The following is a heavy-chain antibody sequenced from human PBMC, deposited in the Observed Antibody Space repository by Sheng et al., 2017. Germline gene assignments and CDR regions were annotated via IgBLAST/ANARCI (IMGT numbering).Heavy chain of an antibody. CDR2: INHSGHS. J-gene: IGHJ4*02. CDR3: VRGVYSDGSGYRYYFDH. CDR1: WVLKWLL. V-gene: IGHV4-34*01. D-gene: IGHD3-22*01. Sequence: QVQLQQWGAGLLKPSETPVPHLRCLWWVLKWLLLELDPAAPRKGLEWIGEINHSGHSNFNPSLKSPSHHSVDLSKNQISLKLRSVTAADTAVYYCVRGVYSDGSGYRYYFDHWGRGTLVTVSS.